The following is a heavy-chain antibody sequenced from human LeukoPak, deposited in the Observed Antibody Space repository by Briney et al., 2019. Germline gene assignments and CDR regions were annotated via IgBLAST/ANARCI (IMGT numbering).Heavy chain of an antibody. J-gene: IGHJ4*02. Sequence: ASVKVSCKASGYTFTSYGISWVRQAPGQGLEWMGWINAGNGNTKYSQEFQGRVTITRDTSASTAYMELSSLRSEDMAVYYCARVPRYSGYVPFDYWGQGTLVTVSS. CDR1: GYTFTSYG. CDR3: ARVPRYSGYVPFDY. CDR2: INAGNGNT. D-gene: IGHD5-12*01. V-gene: IGHV1-3*03.